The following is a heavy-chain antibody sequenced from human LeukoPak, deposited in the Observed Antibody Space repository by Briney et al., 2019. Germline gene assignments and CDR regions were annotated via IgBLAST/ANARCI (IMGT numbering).Heavy chain of an antibody. CDR1: GVTFSSYA. V-gene: IGHV3-23*01. Sequence: PGGSLRLSCAASGVTFSSYAMSWVRQAPGKGLEWVSNIGGSGGSTYYADSVKGRFTISRDNSKNTLYLQMNSLRAEDTAVYYCAKVYYGDYGIDYWGQGTLVTVSS. D-gene: IGHD4-17*01. CDR2: IGGSGGST. J-gene: IGHJ4*02. CDR3: AKVYYGDYGIDY.